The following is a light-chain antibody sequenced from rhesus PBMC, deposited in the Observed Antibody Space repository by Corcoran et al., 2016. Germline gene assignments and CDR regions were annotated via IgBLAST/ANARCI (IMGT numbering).Light chain of an antibody. CDR2: KAS. Sequence: DIQMTQSPSSLSASVGDRVTISCRASENVNNYLKWYQQKTGNAPKLLIYKASTLQSGVPSRFSGSGSGTDYTFTIRRLQPAAVATYYCQHGYGTPFSFGPVTKLDIK. CDR3: QHGYGTPFS. CDR1: ENVNNY. V-gene: IGKV1-74*01. J-gene: IGKJ3*01.